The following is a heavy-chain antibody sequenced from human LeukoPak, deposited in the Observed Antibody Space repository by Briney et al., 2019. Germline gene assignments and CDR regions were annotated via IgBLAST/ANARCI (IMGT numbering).Heavy chain of an antibody. CDR2: ISSSGSTI. Sequence: GGSLRLSCAASGFTFSDYYLSWMRQAPGKGLEWVSYISSSGSTIYYADSVKGRFTISRDNAKNSLYLQMNSLRAEDTAVYYCAGSRGSDYPYNWFDPWGQGTLVTVSS. CDR3: AGSRGSDYPYNWFDP. J-gene: IGHJ5*02. CDR1: GFTFSDYY. V-gene: IGHV3-11*01. D-gene: IGHD1-26*01.